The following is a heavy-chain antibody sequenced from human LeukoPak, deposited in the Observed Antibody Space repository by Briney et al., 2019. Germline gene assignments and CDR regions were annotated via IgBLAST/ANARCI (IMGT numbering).Heavy chain of an antibody. CDR2: ISYDGSNK. V-gene: IGHV3-30-3*01. J-gene: IGHJ4*02. CDR3: ARAPIAAARGYYFDY. Sequence: GGSLRLSCAASGFTSSSYAMHWVRQAPGKGLEWVAVISYDGSNKYYADSVKGRFTISRDNSKNTLYLQMNSLRAEDTAVYYCARAPIAAARGYYFDYWGQGTLVTVSS. D-gene: IGHD6-13*01. CDR1: GFTSSSYA.